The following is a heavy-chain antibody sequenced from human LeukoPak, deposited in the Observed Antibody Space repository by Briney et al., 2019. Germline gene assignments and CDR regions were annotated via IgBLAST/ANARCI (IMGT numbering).Heavy chain of an antibody. CDR1: GGTFSSYT. CDR3: AKGGYSYGPEDY. J-gene: IGHJ4*02. Sequence: SVKVSCKTSGGTFSSYTISWVRQAPGQGLEWMGRIIPILGIANYAQKFQGRVTITADKSTSTAYMELSSLRSEDTAVYYCAKGGYSYGPEDYWGQGTLVTVSS. D-gene: IGHD5-18*01. V-gene: IGHV1-69*02. CDR2: IIPILGIA.